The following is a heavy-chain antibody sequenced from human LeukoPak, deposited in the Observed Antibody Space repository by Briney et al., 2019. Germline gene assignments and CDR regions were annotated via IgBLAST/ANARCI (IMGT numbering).Heavy chain of an antibody. D-gene: IGHD1-1*01. J-gene: IGHJ4*02. Sequence: HPGGSLRLSWASSGFTFNNYAMTWVRQAPGKGLEWVSSITASVGSTYCADSVKGRFTISRDNYKNTLYLQMSSLRAEDTAVYYCARDYPTSGIVTIFDYWGQGTLVTVSS. CDR3: ARDYPTSGIVTIFDY. CDR1: GFTFNNYA. V-gene: IGHV3-23*01. CDR2: ITASVGST.